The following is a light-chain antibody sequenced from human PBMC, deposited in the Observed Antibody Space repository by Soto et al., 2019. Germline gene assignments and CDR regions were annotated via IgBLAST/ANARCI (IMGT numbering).Light chain of an antibody. V-gene: IGLV2-18*02. CDR3: SSYTTSSTVV. J-gene: IGLJ2*01. CDR1: SSDVGSFNR. CDR2: EVN. Sequence: QSALTQPPSVSGSPGQSVTISCTGTSSDVGSFNRVSWYQQPPGTAPKLMIFEVNNRPSGVPGRFSGSKSGNTASLTISGLQAEDEADYYCSSYTTSSTVVFGGGTKLTVL.